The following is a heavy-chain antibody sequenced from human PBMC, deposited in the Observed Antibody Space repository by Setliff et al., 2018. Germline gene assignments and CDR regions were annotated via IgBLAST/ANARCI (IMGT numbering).Heavy chain of an antibody. CDR3: ARMTGFLYTDV. J-gene: IGHJ6*03. Sequence: PSETLSLTCAVSGGSISSSNWWSWVRQPPGKGLEWIGSVHYSGTTYYNPSLKSRVTISVDTSKNQFSLKLSSVTASDTAAYYCARMTGFLYTDVWGKGTTVTVSS. V-gene: IGHV4-4*02. D-gene: IGHD3-3*01. CDR1: GGSISSSNW. CDR2: VHYSGTT.